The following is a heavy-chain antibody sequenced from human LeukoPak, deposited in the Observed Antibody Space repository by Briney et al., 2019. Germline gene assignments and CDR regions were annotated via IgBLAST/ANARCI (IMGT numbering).Heavy chain of an antibody. CDR2: IYYSGST. CDR3: ARGSSSWYLEYFQH. J-gene: IGHJ1*01. D-gene: IGHD6-13*01. V-gene: IGHV4-59*01. CDR1: GGSISSYY. Sequence: SETLSLTCTVSGGSISSYYWSWIRQPPGKGLEWIGYIYYSGSTNYNPSLKSRVTISVDTSKNQFSLKLSSVTAADTAVYYCARGSSSWYLEYFQHWGQGTLVTVSS.